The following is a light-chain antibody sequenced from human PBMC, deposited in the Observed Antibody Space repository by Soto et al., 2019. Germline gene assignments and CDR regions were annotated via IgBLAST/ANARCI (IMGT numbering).Light chain of an antibody. CDR1: QSISSW. V-gene: IGKV1-5*03. Sequence: DIQMTQSPSTLSASVGDRVTITCRASQSISSWLAWYQRKPGKVPKLLIYKASSLESGVPSRFSGSGSGTEFTLTISSLQPDDFATYYCQQYNSYSRTFGQGTKVEIK. CDR3: QQYNSYSRT. CDR2: KAS. J-gene: IGKJ1*01.